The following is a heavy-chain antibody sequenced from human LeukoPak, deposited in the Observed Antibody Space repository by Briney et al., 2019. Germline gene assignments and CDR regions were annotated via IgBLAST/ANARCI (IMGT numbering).Heavy chain of an antibody. CDR2: IYTSGST. CDR3: ARGCSGSYFRGDFDY. V-gene: IGHV4-61*02. D-gene: IGHD3-10*02. CDR1: GGSISSGSYY. Sequence: PSETLSLTCTVSGGSISSGSYYWSWIRQPAGKGLEWIARIYTSGSTNYNPSLKSRVTISVDTSKNQFSLKLSSVTAADTAVYYCARGCSGSYFRGDFDYWGQGTLVTVSS. J-gene: IGHJ4*02.